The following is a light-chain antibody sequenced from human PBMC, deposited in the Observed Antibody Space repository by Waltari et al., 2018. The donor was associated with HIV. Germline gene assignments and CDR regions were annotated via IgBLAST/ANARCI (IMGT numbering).Light chain of an antibody. V-gene: IGLV1-44*01. CDR1: SSNIGITS. J-gene: IGLJ3*02. Sequence: QPVLTQPHSASGTPGQRVTISCSGSSSNIGITSVYTYQQVPGRTPKLLIYRNNQRPSGFPDRCSGSKSGTAASLAISGLQSEDEADYYCAAWDDTFRWVFGGGTKLTVL. CDR2: RNN. CDR3: AAWDDTFRWV.